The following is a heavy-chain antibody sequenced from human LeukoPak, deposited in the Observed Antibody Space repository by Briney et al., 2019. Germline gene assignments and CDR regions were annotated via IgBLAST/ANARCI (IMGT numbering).Heavy chain of an antibody. CDR3: ARDAGFCSGGSCPRYYFDY. V-gene: IGHV3-64*01. J-gene: IGHJ4*02. D-gene: IGHD2-15*01. CDR1: GFTFSSYA. Sequence: GGSLRLSCAASGFTFSSYAMHWVRRAPGKGLEYVSAISSNGGSTYYANSVKGRFTISRDNSKNTLYLQMGSLRAEDMAVYYCARDAGFCSGGSCPRYYFDYWGRGTLVTVSS. CDR2: ISSNGGST.